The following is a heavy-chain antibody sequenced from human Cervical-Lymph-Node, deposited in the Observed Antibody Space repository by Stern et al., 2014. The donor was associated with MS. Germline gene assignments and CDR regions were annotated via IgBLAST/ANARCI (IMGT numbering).Heavy chain of an antibody. CDR2: ISASGVAT. J-gene: IGHJ4*02. V-gene: IGHV3-11*01. CDR3: ARHLARLAAAGFNN. Sequence: VQLVESGGGLVKPGGSLRLTCAASGFTFSDYYMSWVRQAPGKGLEWIAYISASGVATSHADAVKGRFTISRDNAKNSLYLQMHSLRVEDTAVYYCARHLARLAAAGFNNWGQGTLVTVSS. D-gene: IGHD6-13*01. CDR1: GFTFSDYY.